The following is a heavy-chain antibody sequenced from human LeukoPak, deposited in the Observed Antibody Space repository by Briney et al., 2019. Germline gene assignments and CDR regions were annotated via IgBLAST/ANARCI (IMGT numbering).Heavy chain of an antibody. Sequence: GRSLRLSCAASGFTLSSYGMHWVRQAPGKGLEWVAVISYDGSNKYYADSVKGRFTISRDNSKNTLYLQMNSLRAEDTAVYYCAKGQWLVLFPDYWGQGTLVTVSS. CDR3: AKGQWLVLFPDY. D-gene: IGHD6-19*01. CDR1: GFTLSSYG. J-gene: IGHJ4*02. CDR2: ISYDGSNK. V-gene: IGHV3-30*18.